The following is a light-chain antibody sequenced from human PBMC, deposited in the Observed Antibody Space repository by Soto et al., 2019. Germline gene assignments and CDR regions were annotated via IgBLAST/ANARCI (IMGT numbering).Light chain of an antibody. CDR3: QQYGSSGT. Sequence: EIVLTQSPGTLSLSPGEGATLSCRASQSVSNNYLASYQQKPGQAPRLLIYGASNRATGIPDRFSGSGSGTDFTLTISRLEPEDFAVYYCQQYGSSGTFGQGTKVDIK. V-gene: IGKV3-20*01. CDR2: GAS. CDR1: QSVSNNY. J-gene: IGKJ1*01.